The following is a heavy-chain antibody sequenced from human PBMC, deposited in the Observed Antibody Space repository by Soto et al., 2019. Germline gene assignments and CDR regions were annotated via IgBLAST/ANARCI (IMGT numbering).Heavy chain of an antibody. Sequence: PSETLSLTCAVSGYSISLGYYWGWIRQPPGKGLEWIGSIYYSGSTNYNPSLKSRVTISVDTSKNQFSLKLSSVTAADTAVYYCARDVRYNWNSWGFDPWGQGTLVTVSS. CDR3: ARDVRYNWNSWGFDP. D-gene: IGHD1-7*01. CDR1: GYSISLGYY. J-gene: IGHJ5*02. CDR2: IYYSGST. V-gene: IGHV4-38-2*02.